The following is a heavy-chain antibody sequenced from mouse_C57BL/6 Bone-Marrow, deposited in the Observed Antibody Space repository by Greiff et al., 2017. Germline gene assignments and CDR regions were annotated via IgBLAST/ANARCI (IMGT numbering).Heavy chain of an antibody. V-gene: IGHV1-76*01. Sequence: VQLQQSGAELVRPGASVKLSCKASGYTFTDYYINWVKQRPGQGLEWIARIYPGSGNTYYNEKFKGKATLTAEQSSSTAYMQLSSLTSEDSAVYFCARQRGLRAYFDYWGQGTTLTVSS. CDR2: IYPGSGNT. CDR1: GYTFTDYY. J-gene: IGHJ2*01. CDR3: ARQRGLRAYFDY. D-gene: IGHD1-1*01.